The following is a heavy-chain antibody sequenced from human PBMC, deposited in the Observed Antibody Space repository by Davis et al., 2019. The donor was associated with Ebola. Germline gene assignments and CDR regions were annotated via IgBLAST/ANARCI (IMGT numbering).Heavy chain of an antibody. CDR1: GFTFSSYA. J-gene: IGHJ6*02. CDR2: ISSSGSTI. V-gene: IGHV3-11*01. D-gene: IGHD4-23*01. CDR3: ARGLRWRFRYYYGMDV. Sequence: GESLKISCAASGFTFSSYAMSWIRQAPGKGLEWVSYISSSGSTIYYADSVKGRFTISRDNAKNSLYLQMNSLRAEDTAVYYCARGLRWRFRYYYGMDVWGQGTTVTVSS.